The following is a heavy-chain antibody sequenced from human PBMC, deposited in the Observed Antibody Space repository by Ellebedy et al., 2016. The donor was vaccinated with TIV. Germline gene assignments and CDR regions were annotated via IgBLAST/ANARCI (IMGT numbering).Heavy chain of an antibody. Sequence: PGGSLRLSCAASGFKFRDFAFGWVRQAPGKGLQWVSGISGSGLITFYADSVKGRFTISRDNSNNTVHLHLNSLRAEDTALYFCAKCGSGSYYPPPDYWGRGTLVTVSS. J-gene: IGHJ4*02. D-gene: IGHD3-10*01. V-gene: IGHV3-23*01. CDR1: GFKFRDFA. CDR2: ISGSGLIT. CDR3: AKCGSGSYYPPPDY.